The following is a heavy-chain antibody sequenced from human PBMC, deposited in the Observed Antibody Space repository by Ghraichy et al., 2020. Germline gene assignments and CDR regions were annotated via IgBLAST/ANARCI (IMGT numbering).Heavy chain of an antibody. Sequence: ASVKVSCKASGYTFTSYYMHWVRQAPGQGLEWMGIINPSGGSTSYAQKFQGRVTMTRDTSTSTVYMELSSLRSEDTAVYYCARDEVTIFGVAIRPTGLSNYYYGMDVWGQGTTVTVSS. V-gene: IGHV1-46*01. J-gene: IGHJ6*02. CDR1: GYTFTSYY. CDR2: INPSGGST. D-gene: IGHD3-3*01. CDR3: ARDEVTIFGVAIRPTGLSNYYYGMDV.